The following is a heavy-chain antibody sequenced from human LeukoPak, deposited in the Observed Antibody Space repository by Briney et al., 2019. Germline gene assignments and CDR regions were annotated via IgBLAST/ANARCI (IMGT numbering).Heavy chain of an antibody. V-gene: IGHV3-21*01. D-gene: IGHD2-21*02. CDR1: GFTFNNYG. J-gene: IGHJ4*02. CDR2: ISSSGTYI. CDR3: VRRGVTTSYYFDY. Sequence: GGSLRLSCVASGFTFNNYGMNWVRQAPGKGLEWVSSISSSGTYIYYADSVKGRFTISRDNAKNSLYLQMNSLRAEDTAVYYCVRRGVTTSYYFDYWGQGTLVTVSS.